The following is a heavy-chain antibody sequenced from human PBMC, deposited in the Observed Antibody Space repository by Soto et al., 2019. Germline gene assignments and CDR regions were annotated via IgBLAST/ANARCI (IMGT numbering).Heavy chain of an antibody. CDR3: ARMGVVVAATSDY. D-gene: IGHD2-15*01. CDR2: IYYSGST. Sequence: SETLSLTCTVSGGSISSYYWSWIRQPPGKGLEWIGYIYYSGSTYYNPSLKSRVTISVDTSKNQFSLKLSSVTAADTAVYYCARMGVVVAATSDYWGQGTLVTVSS. J-gene: IGHJ4*02. CDR1: GGSISSYY. V-gene: IGHV4-59*08.